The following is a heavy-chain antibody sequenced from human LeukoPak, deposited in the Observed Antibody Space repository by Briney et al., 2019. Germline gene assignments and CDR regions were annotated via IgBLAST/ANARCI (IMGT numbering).Heavy chain of an antibody. CDR1: GYTFTGYY. CDR2: INPNSGGT. CDR3: ASFSAAGTPWEYYYYYYMDV. D-gene: IGHD6-13*01. V-gene: IGHV1-2*02. Sequence: GASVKVSCKASGYTFTGYYMHWVRQAPGQGLEWMGWINPNSGGTNYAQKFQGRVTMTRDTSISTAYMEPSRLRSDDTAAYYCASFSAAGTPWEYYYYYYMDVWGKGTTVTVSS. J-gene: IGHJ6*03.